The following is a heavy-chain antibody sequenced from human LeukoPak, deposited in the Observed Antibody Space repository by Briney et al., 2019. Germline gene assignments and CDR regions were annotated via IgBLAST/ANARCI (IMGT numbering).Heavy chain of an antibody. D-gene: IGHD1-26*01. CDR1: GFTFDNYA. CDR2: ICGDGGNT. CDR3: AKVRYRGSYFEY. V-gene: IGHV3-43*02. Sequence: GRSLRLSCAASGFTFDNYAMHWVRHAPGKGLEWVSLICGDGGNTYYADSVKGRFTTSKNNSKNSLYLQMNSLRTEDTALYYCAKVRYRGSYFEYWGQGTLVTVSS. J-gene: IGHJ4*02.